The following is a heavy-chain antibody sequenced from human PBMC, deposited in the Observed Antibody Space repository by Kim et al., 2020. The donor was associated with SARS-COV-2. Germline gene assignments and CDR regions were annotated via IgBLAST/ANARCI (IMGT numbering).Heavy chain of an antibody. Sequence: GGSLRLSCAASGFPFSSYGMYWVRQAPGKGLEWVAVIWYDGSYKYYADSVKGRFTISRDNSKNTLYLQMNSLRAEDTAVYYCATAHVVVSSPPYYYYGMDVWGQGTTVTVSS. J-gene: IGHJ6*02. CDR1: GFPFSSYG. CDR3: ATAHVVVSSPPYYYYGMDV. D-gene: IGHD2-21*01. V-gene: IGHV3-33*07. CDR2: IWYDGSYK.